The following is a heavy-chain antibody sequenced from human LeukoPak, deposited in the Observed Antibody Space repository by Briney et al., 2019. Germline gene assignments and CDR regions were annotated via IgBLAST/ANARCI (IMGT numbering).Heavy chain of an antibody. Sequence: RSSETLSLTCTVSGGSISSGDYYWSWIRQPPGKGLEWIGYIYYSGSTYYNPSLKSRVTISVDTSKNQFSLKLSSVTAADTAVYYCAREELLDVYFDYWGQETLVTVSS. J-gene: IGHJ4*02. CDR2: IYYSGST. CDR1: GGSISSGDYY. V-gene: IGHV4-30-4*01. CDR3: AREELLDVYFDY. D-gene: IGHD1-26*01.